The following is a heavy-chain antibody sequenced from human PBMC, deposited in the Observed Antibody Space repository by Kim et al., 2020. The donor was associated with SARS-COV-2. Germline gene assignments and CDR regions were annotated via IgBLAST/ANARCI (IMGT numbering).Heavy chain of an antibody. D-gene: IGHD6-13*01. V-gene: IGHV4-34*04. Sequence: HPSRTSRATISVDTSKNQFSLKLSSVTAADTAVYYCARAGSSRGGWFDPWGQGTLVTVSS. CDR3: ARAGSSRGGWFDP. J-gene: IGHJ5*02.